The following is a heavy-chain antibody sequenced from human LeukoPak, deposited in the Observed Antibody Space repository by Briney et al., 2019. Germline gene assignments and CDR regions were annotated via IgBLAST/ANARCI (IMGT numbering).Heavy chain of an antibody. D-gene: IGHD3-16*01. V-gene: IGHV3-30-3*01. CDR2: ISYDGSNK. Sequence: PGRSLRLSCAASGFTFSSYAMHWVRQAPGKGLEWEAVISYDGSNKYYADSVKGRFTISRDNSKNTLYLQMNSLRAEDTAVYYCAREAGGYFDYWGQGTLVTVSS. J-gene: IGHJ4*02. CDR3: AREAGGYFDY. CDR1: GFTFSSYA.